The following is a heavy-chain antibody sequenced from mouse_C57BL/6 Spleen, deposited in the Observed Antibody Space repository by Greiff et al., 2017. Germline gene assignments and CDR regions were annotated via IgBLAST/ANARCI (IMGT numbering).Heavy chain of an antibody. Sequence: EVQLQQSGPELVKPGASVKMSCKASGYTFTDYNMHWVKQSHGKSLEWIGYINPNNGGTSYNQKFKGKATLTVNKSSSTAYMELRSLTSEDSAVYYCARFHDYDRSYYAMDYWGQGTSVTVSS. V-gene: IGHV1-22*01. CDR1: GYTFTDYN. D-gene: IGHD2-4*01. J-gene: IGHJ4*01. CDR2: INPNNGGT. CDR3: ARFHDYDRSYYAMDY.